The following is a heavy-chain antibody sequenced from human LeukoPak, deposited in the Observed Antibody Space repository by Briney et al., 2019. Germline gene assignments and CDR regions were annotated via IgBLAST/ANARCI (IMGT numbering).Heavy chain of an antibody. V-gene: IGHV4-38-2*01. CDR1: GYSISSGYY. J-gene: IGHJ4*02. D-gene: IGHD1-26*01. Sequence: KPSETLSLTCAVSGYSISSGYYWGWIRQPPGKGLEWIGSIYHSGSTYYNPSLKSRVTISVDTSKNQFSLKLSSVTAADTAVYYCARQWWEHLRAPFGYWGQGTLVTVSS. CDR2: IYHSGST. CDR3: ARQWWEHLRAPFGY.